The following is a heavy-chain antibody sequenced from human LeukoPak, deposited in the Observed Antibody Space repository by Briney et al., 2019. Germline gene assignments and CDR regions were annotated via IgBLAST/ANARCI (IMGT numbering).Heavy chain of an antibody. Sequence: ASVKVSCKASGGTFSSYAISRVRQAPGQGLEWMGWISAYNGNTNYAQKLQGRVTMTTDTSTSTAYMELRSLRSDDTAVYYCARGEGVRHFDYWGQGTLVTVSS. CDR2: ISAYNGNT. V-gene: IGHV1-18*01. CDR3: ARGEGVRHFDY. D-gene: IGHD3-10*02. CDR1: GGTFSSYA. J-gene: IGHJ4*02.